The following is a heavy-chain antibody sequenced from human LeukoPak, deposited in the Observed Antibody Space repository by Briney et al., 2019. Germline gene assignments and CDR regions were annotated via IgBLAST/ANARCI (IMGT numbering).Heavy chain of an antibody. CDR2: IYSGGST. D-gene: IGHD3-10*01. CDR1: GFTFSNYE. CDR3: ARDLGSGSYDY. J-gene: IGHJ4*02. Sequence: AGGSLRLSCAASGFTFSNYEMTWVRQAPGKGLEWVSVIYSGGSTYYADSVKGRFTISRHNSKNTLYLQMNSLRAEDTAVYYCARDLGSGSYDYWGQGTLVTVSS. V-gene: IGHV3-53*04.